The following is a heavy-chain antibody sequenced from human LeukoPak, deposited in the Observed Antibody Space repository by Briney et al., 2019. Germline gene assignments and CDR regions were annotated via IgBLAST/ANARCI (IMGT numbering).Heavy chain of an antibody. J-gene: IGHJ4*02. D-gene: IGHD3-22*01. CDR2: IYSDGST. V-gene: IGHV4-4*07. CDR1: GGSISSYY. Sequence: SETLSLTCTVSGGSISSYYWSWIRQPAGKGLEWIGRIYSDGSTKYNPSLKSRVAMSVDTSKNQFSLKLSFVTAADTAVYFCARDGLTFYDSSGLDYWGQGTLVTVSS. CDR3: ARDGLTFYDSSGLDY.